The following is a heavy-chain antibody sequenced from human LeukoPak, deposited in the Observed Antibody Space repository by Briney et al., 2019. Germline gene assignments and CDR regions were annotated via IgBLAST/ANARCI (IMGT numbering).Heavy chain of an antibody. D-gene: IGHD3-16*02. CDR1: GYTLTELS. J-gene: IGHJ4*02. CDR3: ATGVHDYVWGSYRPFDY. V-gene: IGHV1-24*01. Sequence: ASVKVSCKVSGYTLTELSMHWVRQAPGKGHEWMGGFDPEDGETIYAQKFQGRVTMTEDTSTDTAYMELSSLRSEDTAVYYCATGVHDYVWGSYRPFDYWGQGTLVTVSS. CDR2: FDPEDGET.